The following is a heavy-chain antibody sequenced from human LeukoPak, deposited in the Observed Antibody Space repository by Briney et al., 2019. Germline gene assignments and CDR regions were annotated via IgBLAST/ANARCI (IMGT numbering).Heavy chain of an antibody. CDR2: IDPSDSEA. D-gene: IGHD5-18*01. Sequence: GESLKISCKASGYSFTSYWIGWVRQMPGKGLEWMGIIDPSDSEAQYTPSFQGQVTISVDKSLTTAYLQWNSLKASDTAMYYCARQTAMGRSGDYWGQGTLVTVSS. CDR1: GYSFTSYW. V-gene: IGHV5-51*01. CDR3: ARQTAMGRSGDY. J-gene: IGHJ4*02.